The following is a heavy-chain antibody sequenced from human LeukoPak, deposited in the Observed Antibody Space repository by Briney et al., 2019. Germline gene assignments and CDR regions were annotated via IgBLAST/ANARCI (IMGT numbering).Heavy chain of an antibody. V-gene: IGHV4-34*01. CDR2: IYQSGST. J-gene: IGHJ4*02. CDR1: GGSFSGYY. Sequence: SETLSLTCAVYGGSFSGYYWTWIRQSPGKGMEWIGEIYQSGSTNYSPSLKSRVTISVDTSKNQFSLKLSSVTAADTAVYYCASKYYYDSSGYYPFDYWGQGTLVTVSS. D-gene: IGHD3-22*01. CDR3: ASKYYYDSSGYYPFDY.